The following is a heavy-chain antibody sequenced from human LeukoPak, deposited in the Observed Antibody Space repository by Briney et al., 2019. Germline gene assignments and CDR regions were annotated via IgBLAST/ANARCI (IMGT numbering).Heavy chain of an antibody. J-gene: IGHJ4*02. CDR1: GFTFSSYW. D-gene: IGHD6-19*01. Sequence: PGGSLRLSCAPSGFTFSSYWMHWVRQAPGKGLVWVSRINSDGSTTSYADSVMGRFTISRDNAKNTLYLQMNSLRAEDTAVYYCARVIYSGWEGELSDWGQGTLVTVSS. CDR2: INSDGSTT. V-gene: IGHV3-74*01. CDR3: ARVIYSGWEGELSD.